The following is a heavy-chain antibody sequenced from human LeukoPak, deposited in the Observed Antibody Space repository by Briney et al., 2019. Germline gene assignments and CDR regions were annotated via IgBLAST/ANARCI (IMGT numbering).Heavy chain of an antibody. Sequence: SDTLSLICTVSGASISDYYWSWIRQSAGKGLEWIGRISTTGSTYYNPSFQSRVTMSADPSKTLFFLRLRSVTAADMAVYYCARSPSTIGWNWGYYFDYWGQGSLVTVSS. CDR2: ISTTGST. CDR1: GASISDYY. J-gene: IGHJ4*02. D-gene: IGHD3-3*01. V-gene: IGHV4-4*07. CDR3: ARSPSTIGWNWGYYFDY.